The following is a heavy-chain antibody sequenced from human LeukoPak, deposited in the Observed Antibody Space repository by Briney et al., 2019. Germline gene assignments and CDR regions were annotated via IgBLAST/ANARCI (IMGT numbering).Heavy chain of an antibody. J-gene: IGHJ6*03. CDR3: ARGLDDFWSGYYNYYYYYMDV. CDR2: INHSGST. Sequence: SETLSLTCAVYGGSFSGYYWSWIRQPPGKGLEWIGEINHSGSTNYNPSLKSRVTISVDTSKNRFPLKLSSVTAADTAVYYCARGLDDFWSGYYNYYYYYMDVWGKGTTVTVSS. D-gene: IGHD3-3*01. CDR1: GGSFSGYY. V-gene: IGHV4-34*01.